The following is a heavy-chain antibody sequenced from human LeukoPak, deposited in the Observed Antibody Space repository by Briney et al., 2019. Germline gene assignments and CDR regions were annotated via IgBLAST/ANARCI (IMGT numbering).Heavy chain of an antibody. V-gene: IGHV3-7*03. CDR1: GFTFSSYS. J-gene: IGHJ4*02. CDR3: ARAGYYDSSGRLPNY. D-gene: IGHD3-22*01. CDR2: IKQDGSEK. Sequence: SGGSLRLSCAASGFTFSSYSMNWVRQAPGKGLEWVSNIKQDGSEKYYVDSVKGRFTISRDNAKNSLYLQMNSLRAEDTAVYYCARAGYYDSSGRLPNYWGQGTLVTVSS.